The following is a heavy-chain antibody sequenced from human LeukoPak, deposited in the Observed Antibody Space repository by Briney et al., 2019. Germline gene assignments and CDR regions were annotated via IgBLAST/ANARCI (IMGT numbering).Heavy chain of an antibody. CDR3: ARDGGYCSGGSCYSAKLDP. CDR2: INAGNGNT. CDR1: GYTFTSYA. Sequence: ASVKVSCKASGYTFTSYAMHWVRQAPGQRLEWMGWINAGNGNTKYSQKFQGRVTITRDTSASTAYMEPSSLRSEDTAVYYCARDGGYCSGGSCYSAKLDPWGQGTLVTVSS. J-gene: IGHJ5*02. V-gene: IGHV1-3*01. D-gene: IGHD2-15*01.